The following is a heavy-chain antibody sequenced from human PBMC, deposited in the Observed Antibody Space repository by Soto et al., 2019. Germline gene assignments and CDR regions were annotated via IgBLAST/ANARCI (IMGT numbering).Heavy chain of an antibody. CDR1: GASVSSANW. J-gene: IGHJ4*02. CDR3: ARHGDYFFDF. Sequence: QVQLQESGPGLLKPSGTLFLTCAVSGASVSSANWWSWVRQPPGKGLEWIGEMHPSGNTHYNPSLKSRVSVSVDKSKNQLTLHLNSLTASDTAVYVCARHGDYFFDFWCQGTLVTVSS. CDR2: MHPSGNT. V-gene: IGHV4-4*02. D-gene: IGHD2-21*01.